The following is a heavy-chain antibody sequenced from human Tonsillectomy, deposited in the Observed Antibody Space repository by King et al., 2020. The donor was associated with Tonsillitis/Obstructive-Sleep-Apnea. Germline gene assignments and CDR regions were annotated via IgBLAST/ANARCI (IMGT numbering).Heavy chain of an antibody. Sequence: VQLVESGGGLVQPGRSLRLSCAASGFTFDDYAMHWVRQAPGKGLEWVSGISWNSGSIGYADSVKGRFTISRDNAKNSLFLQMTSLRAEDTAFYYCAKSVSDSSGYYHRPFDYWGQGTLVTVSS. CDR2: ISWNSGSI. CDR1: GFTFDDYA. D-gene: IGHD3-22*01. CDR3: AKSVSDSSGYYHRPFDY. V-gene: IGHV3-9*01. J-gene: IGHJ4*02.